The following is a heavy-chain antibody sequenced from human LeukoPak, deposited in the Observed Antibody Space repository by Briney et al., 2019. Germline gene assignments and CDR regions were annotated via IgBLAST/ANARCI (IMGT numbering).Heavy chain of an antibody. CDR3: ARGLYGSGSYYGYFDY. Sequence: GRSLRLSCAASGFTFSSYAMHWVRQAPGKGLEWVAVISYDGSNKYYADSVKGRFTISRDNSKNTLYLQMNSLRAEDTAVYYCARGLYGSGSYYGYFDYWGQGTLVTVSS. CDR2: ISYDGSNK. CDR1: GFTFSSYA. J-gene: IGHJ4*02. D-gene: IGHD3-10*01. V-gene: IGHV3-30-3*01.